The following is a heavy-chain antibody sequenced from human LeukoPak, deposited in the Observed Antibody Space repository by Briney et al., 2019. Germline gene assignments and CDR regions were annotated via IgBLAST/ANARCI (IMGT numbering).Heavy chain of an antibody. J-gene: IGHJ3*02. Sequence: PSETLSLTCGVSGGSISSTNWWTWVRQPPGEGPEWIGEVHLSGRTNYNPSLGSRVTISVDTSKNQFSLKLSSVTAADTAVYYCARESITGAVGAFDISGQGTMVTVSS. D-gene: IGHD1-20*01. CDR2: VHLSGRT. CDR1: GGSISSTNW. V-gene: IGHV4-4*02. CDR3: ARESITGAVGAFDI.